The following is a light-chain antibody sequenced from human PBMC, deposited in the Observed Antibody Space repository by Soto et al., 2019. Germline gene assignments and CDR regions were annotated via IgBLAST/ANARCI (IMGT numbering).Light chain of an antibody. Sequence: EIVLTQSPGTLSLSPGERATLSCRASQSVSSSYLAWYQQKPGQAPRLLIYGVSARATGIPARFSGSGSGTDFTLTISSLQPEDFATYYCQQSYSTSWTFGQGTKVDI. CDR1: QSVSSSY. CDR2: GVS. CDR3: QQSYSTSWT. J-gene: IGKJ1*01. V-gene: IGKV3-20*01.